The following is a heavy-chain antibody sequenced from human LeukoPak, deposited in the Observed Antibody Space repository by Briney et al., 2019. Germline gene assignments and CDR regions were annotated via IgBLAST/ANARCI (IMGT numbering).Heavy chain of an antibody. Sequence: GESLKISCKGSGYSFTSYWIGWVRQMPGEGLEWMGIIYPGDSDTRYSPSFQGQVTISADKSISTAYLQWSSLKASDTAMYYCARFERDYDFWSGTFDYWGQGTLVTVSS. V-gene: IGHV5-51*01. D-gene: IGHD3-3*01. CDR3: ARFERDYDFWSGTFDY. CDR1: GYSFTSYW. CDR2: IYPGDSDT. J-gene: IGHJ4*02.